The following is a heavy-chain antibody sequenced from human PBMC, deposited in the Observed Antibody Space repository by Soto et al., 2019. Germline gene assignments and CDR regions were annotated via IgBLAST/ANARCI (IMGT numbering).Heavy chain of an antibody. J-gene: IGHJ6*03. CDR3: ARAWARGCSGTFSIFCYYYYMDV. V-gene: IGHV1-46*03. Sequence: QVQLVQSGAEVKKPGASVKVSCKASGYTFTSYYMHWVRQAPGQGLEWMGIINPSGGSTTYAQKFQGKYTMTRDTSTSTVYMELSSMRSEDTAVYSCARAWARGCSGTFSIFCYYYYMDVWGKGTPVTVSS. CDR2: INPSGGST. CDR1: GYTFTSYY. D-gene: IGHD3-10*02.